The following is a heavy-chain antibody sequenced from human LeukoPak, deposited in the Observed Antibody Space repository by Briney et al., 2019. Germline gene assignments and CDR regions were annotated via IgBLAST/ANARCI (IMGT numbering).Heavy chain of an antibody. D-gene: IGHD6-19*01. V-gene: IGHV5-51*01. J-gene: IGHJ4*02. CDR1: GYSFTTYW. CDR2: IYPGNSNT. CDR3: ARGPDVAVAGASDY. Sequence: GESLKISCKGSGYSFTTYWIGWVRQMPGKGLEWMGIIYPGNSNTRYSPSFQGQVTISADKSISTAYLQWSSLKAPDTAMYYCARGPDVAVAGASDYWGQGTLVTVSS.